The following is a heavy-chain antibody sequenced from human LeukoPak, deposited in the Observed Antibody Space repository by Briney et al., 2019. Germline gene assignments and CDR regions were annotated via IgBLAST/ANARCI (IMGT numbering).Heavy chain of an antibody. CDR2: ISSSGSTI. J-gene: IGHJ4*02. D-gene: IGHD1-26*01. Sequence: GGSLRLSCVASGFTFSDYYMSWIRQAPGKGLEWVSYISSSGSTIYYADSVKGRFTISRDNAKNSLYLQMNSLRAEDTAVYYCARDSGSYLYYFDYWGQGTLVTVSS. CDR3: ARDSGSYLYYFDY. CDR1: GFTFSDYY. V-gene: IGHV3-11*04.